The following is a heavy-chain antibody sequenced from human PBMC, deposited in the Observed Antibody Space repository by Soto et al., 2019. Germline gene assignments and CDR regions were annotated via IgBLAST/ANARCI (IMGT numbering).Heavy chain of an antibody. J-gene: IGHJ6*02. CDR2: ISYDGSNK. V-gene: IGHV3-30*18. Sequence: QVQLVESGGGVVQPGRSLRLSCAASGFTFSSYGMHWVRQAPGKGLEWVAVISYDGSNKYYADSVKGRFTISRDNSKNTLDLQMNSLRAEDTAVYYCAEDLSDGYNYYCYGMDVWGQGTTVTVSS. CDR1: GFTFSSYG. D-gene: IGHD5-12*01. CDR3: AEDLSDGYNYYCYGMDV.